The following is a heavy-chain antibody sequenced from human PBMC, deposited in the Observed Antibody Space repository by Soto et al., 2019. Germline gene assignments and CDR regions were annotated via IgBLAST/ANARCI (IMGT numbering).Heavy chain of an antibody. CDR3: ARVGTSESFFDY. CDR2: LYFYGSA. D-gene: IGHD7-27*01. CDR1: GFTVSDSR. Sequence: GGGLIQPGGSLRLSCGVSGFTVSDSRMTWVRQAPGQGLEWVSDLYFYGSANYADSVRGRFTISKDDSKNTVFLQMNNLRAEDTAVYYCARVGTSESFFDYWGQGTLVSVSP. V-gene: IGHV3-53*01. J-gene: IGHJ4*02.